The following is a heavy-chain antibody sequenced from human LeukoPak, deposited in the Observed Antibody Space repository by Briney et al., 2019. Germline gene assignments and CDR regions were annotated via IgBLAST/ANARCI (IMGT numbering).Heavy chain of an antibody. Sequence: QTGGSLRLSCAASGFIVSNNYMSWVRQAPGKGLEWVSTIYSSGIIKYADSVKGRFTISRDNSRNTVYLEMNSLRAEDSAVYSCAGKVGVPTSYYGMDAWGQGTLVTVSS. J-gene: IGHJ5*02. CDR3: AGKVGVPTSYYGMDA. V-gene: IGHV3-53*01. CDR2: IYSSGII. CDR1: GFIVSNNY. D-gene: IGHD3-9*01.